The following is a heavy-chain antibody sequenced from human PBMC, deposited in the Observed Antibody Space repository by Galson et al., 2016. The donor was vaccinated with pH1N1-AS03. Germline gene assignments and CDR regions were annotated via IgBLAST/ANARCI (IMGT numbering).Heavy chain of an antibody. CDR2: INTDSGVT. D-gene: IGHD1-26*01. V-gene: IGHV1-2*04. Sequence: SVKVSCMASGYIFTGFYVHWVRQAPGQGLEWMGWINTDSGVTNYAQKFQAWVTMTGDTSISTAYMELYGLKSDDTAVYYCARDPRGPCSSATCATTYYFGMDVWGQGTTVIVSS. J-gene: IGHJ6*02. CDR3: ARDPRGPCSSATCATTYYFGMDV. CDR1: GYIFTGFY.